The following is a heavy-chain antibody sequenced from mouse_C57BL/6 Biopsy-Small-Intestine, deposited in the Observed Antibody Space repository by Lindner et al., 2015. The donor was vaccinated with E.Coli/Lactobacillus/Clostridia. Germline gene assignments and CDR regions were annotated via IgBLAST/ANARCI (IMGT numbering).Heavy chain of an antibody. V-gene: IGHV1-55*01. J-gene: IGHJ4*01. CDR3: AKNRFYDTGAEMDS. D-gene: IGHD2-14*01. Sequence: SVKVSCKASGYTFTTYGLTWVRQAPGQGLEWMGWISPYNGNTNYGQKFQGRVTMTTDTSTSTAYMELRTLRSDDTAVYYCAKNRFYDTGAEMDSWGQGTLVTVSS. CDR2: ISPYNGNT. CDR1: GYTFTTYG.